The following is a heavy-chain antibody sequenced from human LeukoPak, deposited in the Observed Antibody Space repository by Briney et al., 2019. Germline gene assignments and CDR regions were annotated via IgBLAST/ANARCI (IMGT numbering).Heavy chain of an antibody. CDR3: ARGATVTTLEHVDY. V-gene: IGHV3-30*01. Sequence: PGGSLRLSCAASGFTFSSYAMHWVRQAPGKGLEWVAVISYDGSNKYYADSVKGRFTISRDNSKNTLYLQMNSLRAEDTAVYYCARGATVTTLEHVDYWGQGTLVTVSS. CDR2: ISYDGSNK. D-gene: IGHD4-11*01. CDR1: GFTFSSYA. J-gene: IGHJ4*02.